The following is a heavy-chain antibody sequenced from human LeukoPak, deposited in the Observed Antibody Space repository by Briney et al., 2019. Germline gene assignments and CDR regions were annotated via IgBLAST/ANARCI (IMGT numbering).Heavy chain of an antibody. J-gene: IGHJ4*02. CDR3: AEIANYYDSSGYQEY. D-gene: IGHD3-22*01. Sequence: GSLRLSCAASGFTFSSYAMSWIRQPPGKGLEWIGEINHSGSTNYNPSLKSRVTISVDTSKNQFSLKLSSVTAADTAVYYCAEIANYYDSSGYQEYWGQGTLVTVSS. V-gene: IGHV4-34*08. CDR2: INHSGST. CDR1: GFTFSSYA.